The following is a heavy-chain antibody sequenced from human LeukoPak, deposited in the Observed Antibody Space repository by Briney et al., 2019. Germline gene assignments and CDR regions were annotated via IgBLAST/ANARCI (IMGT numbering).Heavy chain of an antibody. CDR2: IGSDYKT. D-gene: IGHD3-10*01. J-gene: IGHJ4*02. CDR3: ARAFGSGSYYTN. Sequence: GGSLRLSCAASGFTFSGFAMTWVRQAPGKGLEWVSSIGSDYKTHYSDSVKGRFAISRDNSKSTLFLQMNSLRAEDTALYYCARAFGSGSYYTNWGQGTLVTVSS. V-gene: IGHV3-23*01. CDR1: GFTFSGFA.